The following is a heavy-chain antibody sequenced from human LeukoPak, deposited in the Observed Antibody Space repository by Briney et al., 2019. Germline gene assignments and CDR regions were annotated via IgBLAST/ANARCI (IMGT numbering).Heavy chain of an antibody. D-gene: IGHD4-17*01. V-gene: IGHV3-48*03. CDR1: GFAFSDYE. J-gene: IGHJ4*02. CDR2: ISSSGRTI. CDR3: ARGRVYGDYVRDFDY. Sequence: GGSLRLSCAASGFAFSDYEVNWVRQAPGKGLEGVSYISSSGRTIYYTDSVKGRFTISRDNAKNSLYLQMNSLRAEDTAVYYCARGRVYGDYVRDFDYWGQGTLVTVSS.